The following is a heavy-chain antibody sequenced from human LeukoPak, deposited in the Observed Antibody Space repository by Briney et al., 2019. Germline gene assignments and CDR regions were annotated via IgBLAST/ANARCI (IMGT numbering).Heavy chain of an antibody. V-gene: IGHV4-59*01. Sequence: KPSETLSLTCTVSGVSISSYYWSWIRQPPGKGLEWIGYIYYSGSTNYNPSLKSRVTISVDTSKNQFSLKLSSVTAADTAVYYCARGPPFYYYYYMDVWGKGTTVTVSS. CDR2: IYYSGST. J-gene: IGHJ6*03. CDR1: GVSISSYY. CDR3: ARGPPFYYYYYMDV.